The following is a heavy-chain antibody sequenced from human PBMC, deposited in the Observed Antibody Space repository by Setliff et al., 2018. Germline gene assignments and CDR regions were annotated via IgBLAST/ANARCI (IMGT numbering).Heavy chain of an antibody. V-gene: IGHV2-5*02. CDR1: GFSLSTSGVG. J-gene: IGHJ4*02. CDR3: ARCITIFGVVIPNAFDY. Sequence: TLTLTCTFSGFSLSTSGVGVGWIRQPPGKALEWLALIYWDDDKRYSPSLKSRLTITKDTSKNQVVPTMTNMDPVDTATYYCARCITIFGVVIPNAFDYWGQGTLVTVSS. CDR2: IYWDDDK. D-gene: IGHD3-3*01.